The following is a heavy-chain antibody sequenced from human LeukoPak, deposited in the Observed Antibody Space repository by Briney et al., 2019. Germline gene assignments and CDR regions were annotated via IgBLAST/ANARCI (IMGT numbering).Heavy chain of an antibody. Sequence: PGGSLRLSCAASGFTFSSYGIHWVRQAPGKGLEWVALISYDGSHKYYADSVKGRFTISRDNSKNTMFLQMNSLRAEDTAVYYCATDSAPDYWGQGTLVTVSS. CDR2: ISYDGSHK. J-gene: IGHJ4*02. V-gene: IGHV3-30*03. CDR1: GFTFSSYG. CDR3: ATDSAPDY.